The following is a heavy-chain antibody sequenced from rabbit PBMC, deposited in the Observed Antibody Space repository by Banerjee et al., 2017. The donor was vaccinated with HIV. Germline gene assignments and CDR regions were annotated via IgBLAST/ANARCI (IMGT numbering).Heavy chain of an antibody. V-gene: IGHV1S45*01. J-gene: IGHJ4*01. CDR3: ARDGASGYNFNL. D-gene: IGHD1-1*01. Sequence: QEQLEESGGGLVQPEGSLTLTCTASGFSFSNKYVMSWVRQAPGKGLEWIGCINTSSGNTVYASWAKGRFTISKTSSTTVTLQMTSLTAADTATYFCARDGASGYNFNLWGQGTLVTVS. CDR2: INTSSGNT. CDR1: GFSFSNKYV.